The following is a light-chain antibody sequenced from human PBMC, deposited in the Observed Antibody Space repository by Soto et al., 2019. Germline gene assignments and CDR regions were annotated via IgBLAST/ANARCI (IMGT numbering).Light chain of an antibody. CDR3: QQRSNWPPT. Sequence: IVMAQSPATLSVSPGERATLSCRASQSVSSNLAWYQQKRGQAPRLLIYDASNRATGIPARFSGSGSGTDFTLTISSLEPEDFAVYYCQQRSNWPPTFGQGTKVDIK. CDR2: DAS. CDR1: QSVSSN. V-gene: IGKV3-11*01. J-gene: IGKJ1*01.